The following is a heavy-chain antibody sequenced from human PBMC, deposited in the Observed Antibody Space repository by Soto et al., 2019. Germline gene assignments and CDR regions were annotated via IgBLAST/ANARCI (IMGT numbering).Heavy chain of an antibody. J-gene: IGHJ6*02. CDR2: ISAYNGNT. D-gene: IGHD2-15*01. Sequence: ASVKVSCKASGYTFTSYGISWVRQAPGQGLDWMGWISAYNGNTKYAQDLQGRVAMTTDTSTSTAYMELRSLRSDDTAVYYCARFSGGSYNTYYFYYGMDVWGQGTTVTVSS. CDR1: GYTFTSYG. CDR3: ARFSGGSYNTYYFYYGMDV. V-gene: IGHV1-18*01.